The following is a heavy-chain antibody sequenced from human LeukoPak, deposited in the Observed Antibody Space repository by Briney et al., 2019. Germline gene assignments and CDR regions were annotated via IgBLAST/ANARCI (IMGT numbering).Heavy chain of an antibody. CDR2: ICPGDSDT. Sequence: GESLKISCKGSGYSFTSYLIGWVRQMPGKSPEWMGIICPGDSDTRYSPSFQGQVTISADKSISTAYLQWSSLKASDTAMYYCARRVSVGFDPWGQGTLVTVSS. V-gene: IGHV5-51*01. J-gene: IGHJ5*02. CDR1: GYSFTSYL. CDR3: ARRVSVGFDP. D-gene: IGHD6-19*01.